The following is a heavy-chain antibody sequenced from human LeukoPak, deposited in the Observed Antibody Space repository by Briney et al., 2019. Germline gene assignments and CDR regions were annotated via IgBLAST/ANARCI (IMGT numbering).Heavy chain of an antibody. D-gene: IGHD6-13*01. CDR3: ARIARTQESWYRYYYMDV. J-gene: IGHJ6*03. Sequence: KPSETLSLTCTVSGGSFTDHYWSWIRQPPGKGLECIGYIDYSGSTNYNPSLKSRVTISVDSSKNQFSLKLTSVTAADTAVYYCARIARTQESWYRYYYMDVWGKGTTVTVSS. CDR1: GGSFTDHY. CDR2: IDYSGST. V-gene: IGHV4-59*11.